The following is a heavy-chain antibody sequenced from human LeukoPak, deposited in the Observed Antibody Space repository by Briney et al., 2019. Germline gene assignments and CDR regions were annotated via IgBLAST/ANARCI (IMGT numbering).Heavy chain of an antibody. CDR1: GFTFDNFA. D-gene: IGHD3-10*01. CDR3: ARELFDFDY. CDR2: ITGSGGSS. J-gene: IGHJ4*02. Sequence: GGSLRLSCAPSGFTFDNFAMTWVRQAPGKGLEWVSEITGSGGSSYYADSVKGRFTISRDNSKNTLYLQMNSLRAEDTAIYYCARELFDFDYWGQGTLVTVSS. V-gene: IGHV3-23*01.